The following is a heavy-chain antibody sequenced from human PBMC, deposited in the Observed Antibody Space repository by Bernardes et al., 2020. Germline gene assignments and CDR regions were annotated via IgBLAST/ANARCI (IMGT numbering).Heavy chain of an antibody. Sequence: SVNVSCNASGYTFTTSTISWVRQAPGQGLEWMGWISTYNGNTNYAQKLQGRVTMTTDTSTSTVYMEMRSLRSDDTAVYYCARDRDYGGYSYGLDIWGQGTMVTVS. V-gene: IGHV1-18*01. D-gene: IGHD4-17*01. CDR3: ARDRDYGGYSYGLDI. CDR1: GYTFTTST. CDR2: ISTYNGNT. J-gene: IGHJ3*02.